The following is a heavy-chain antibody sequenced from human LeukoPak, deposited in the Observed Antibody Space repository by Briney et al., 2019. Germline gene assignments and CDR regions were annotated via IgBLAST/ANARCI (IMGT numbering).Heavy chain of an antibody. J-gene: IGHJ4*02. V-gene: IGHV1-2*02. D-gene: IGHD2-8*01. CDR3: ARALYCTNGVCYTGFDY. CDR1: GYTFTSYD. CDR2: INPNSGGT. Sequence: ASVKVSCKASGYTFTSYDINWVRQAPGQGLEWMGWINPNSGGTNYAQKFQGRVTMTRDTSISTAYMELSRLRSDDTAVYYCARALYCTNGVCYTGFDYWGQGTLVTVSS.